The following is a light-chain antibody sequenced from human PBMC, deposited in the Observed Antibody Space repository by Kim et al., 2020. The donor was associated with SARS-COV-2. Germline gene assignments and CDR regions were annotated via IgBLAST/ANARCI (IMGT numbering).Light chain of an antibody. Sequence: SPGQTARITWAGDALPIKYAYWYQQKSGRAPVLVIYEDNKPPSGIPERLSGSSSGTTATLTISGAQVDDEAYYFCYSTDNSGDLRVFGGGTQLTVL. CDR2: EDN. V-gene: IGLV3-10*01. J-gene: IGLJ3*02. CDR3: YSTDNSGDLRV. CDR1: ALPIKY.